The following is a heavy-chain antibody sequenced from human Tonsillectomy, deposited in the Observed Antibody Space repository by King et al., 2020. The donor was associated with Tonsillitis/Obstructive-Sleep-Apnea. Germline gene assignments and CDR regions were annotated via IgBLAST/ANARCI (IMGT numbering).Heavy chain of an antibody. CDR2: IAAGRGNT. CDR3: VRDSLQSRFSGWLWDV. CDR1: GFTFTSYT. V-gene: IGHV1-3*01. Sequence: QLVQSGAEVKIPGASVKISCKASGFTFTSYTINWVRQAPRQSLEWMGWIAAGRGNTKNSEKFQGRDSLSRDPPARTVYMDMSSLTLEDTAIYYCVRDSLQSRFSGWLWDVWGKGTTVTVSS. D-gene: IGHD3-3*01. J-gene: IGHJ6*04.